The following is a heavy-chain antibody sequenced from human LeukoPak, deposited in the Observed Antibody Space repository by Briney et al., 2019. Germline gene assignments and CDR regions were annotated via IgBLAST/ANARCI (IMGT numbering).Heavy chain of an antibody. CDR2: IYSGGST. J-gene: IGHJ6*02. D-gene: IGHD3-10*01. Sequence: GGSLRLSCAASGLTVSSNYMSWVRQAPGKGLEWVSVIYSGGSTYYADSVKGRFTISRDNSKNTLYPQMNSLRAEDTAVYYCARDNRVVRGVSHYYGMDVWGQGTTVTVSS. V-gene: IGHV3-66*01. CDR1: GLTVSSNY. CDR3: ARDNRVVRGVSHYYGMDV.